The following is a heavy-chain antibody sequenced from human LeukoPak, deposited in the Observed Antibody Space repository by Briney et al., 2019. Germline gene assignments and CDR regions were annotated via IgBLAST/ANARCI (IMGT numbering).Heavy chain of an antibody. Sequence: PSETLSLTCTVSGGSISSSSYYWGWIRQPPGKGLEWIGSIYYSGSTYYNPSLKSRVTISVDTSKNQFSLKLSSVTAADTAAYYCAGDQGYGGNGLDYWGQGTLVTVSS. CDR2: IYYSGST. J-gene: IGHJ4*02. D-gene: IGHD4-23*01. CDR1: GGSISSSSYY. V-gene: IGHV4-39*07. CDR3: AGDQGYGGNGLDY.